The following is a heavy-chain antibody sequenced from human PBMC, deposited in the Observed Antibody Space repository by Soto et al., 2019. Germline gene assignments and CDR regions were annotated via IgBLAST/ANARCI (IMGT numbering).Heavy chain of an antibody. CDR1: GFIFSSCA. V-gene: IGHV3-23*01. D-gene: IGHD2-21*02. CDR3: AKGGGDSLRYGMDV. J-gene: IGHJ6*02. CDR2: ISGSGGGI. Sequence: LKISCSASGFIFSSCAMNWVRQAPGKGLEWVSAISGSGGGIYYADSVKGRFTISRDNSKTTLYLEMDSLRAEDTAVYYCAKGGGDSLRYGMDVWGQGTTVTVSS.